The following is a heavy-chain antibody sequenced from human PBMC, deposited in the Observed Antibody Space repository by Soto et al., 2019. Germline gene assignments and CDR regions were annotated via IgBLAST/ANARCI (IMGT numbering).Heavy chain of an antibody. J-gene: IGHJ4*02. V-gene: IGHV3-23*01. Sequence: EVQLLESGGGLVQPGGSLRLSCAASGFTFSSYAMSWVRQSPGKGLEWVSAISGSGGSTYYADSVKGRFTISRDNSKNALYRQMNSMRAEDTAVYYCANWSGGKAVDRPFDYWGQGTLVTVSS. CDR1: GFTFSSYA. CDR2: ISGSGGST. CDR3: ANWSGGKAVDRPFDY. D-gene: IGHD3-16*01.